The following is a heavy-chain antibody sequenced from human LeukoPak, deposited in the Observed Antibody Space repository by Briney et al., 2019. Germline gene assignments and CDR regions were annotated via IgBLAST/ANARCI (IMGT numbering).Heavy chain of an antibody. D-gene: IGHD2-15*01. CDR2: ISGRGGST. CDR3: AKGDCSGGSCYPNFDY. V-gene: IGHV3-23*01. Sequence: GGSLRLSCAASGFTFSSYAMSWVRQAPGKGLEWVSAISGRGGSTYYADSVKGRFTISRDNSKNTLYLQMNSLRAEDTAVYYCAKGDCSGGSCYPNFDYWGQGTLVTVSS. J-gene: IGHJ4*02. CDR1: GFTFSSYA.